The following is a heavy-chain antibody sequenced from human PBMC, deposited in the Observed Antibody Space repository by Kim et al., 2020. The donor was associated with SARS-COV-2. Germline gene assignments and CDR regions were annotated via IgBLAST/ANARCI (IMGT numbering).Heavy chain of an antibody. V-gene: IGHV3-30*02. CDR3: AKDSNTARYFDL. D-gene: IGHD4-4*01. J-gene: IGHJ2*01. Sequence: YYADSVKGRFTISRDNSKNTLYLQMNSLRAEDTAVYYCAKDSNTARYFDLWGRGTLVTVSS.